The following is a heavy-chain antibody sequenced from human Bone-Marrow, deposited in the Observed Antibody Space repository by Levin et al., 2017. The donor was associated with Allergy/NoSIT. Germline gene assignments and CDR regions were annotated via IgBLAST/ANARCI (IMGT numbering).Heavy chain of an antibody. D-gene: IGHD2/OR15-2a*01. CDR3: ARVILGTVFFDY. V-gene: IGHV4-59*01. CDR1: GGPISSYY. CDR2: THDSGRT. J-gene: IGHJ4*02. Sequence: SSETLSLTCSVSGGPISSYYWTWIRQPPGKGLEWIGFTHDSGRTNYNPSLKSRLTMSVDTSKNQFSLRLYSVTAADTAVYYCARVILGTVFFDYWGQGILVTVSS.